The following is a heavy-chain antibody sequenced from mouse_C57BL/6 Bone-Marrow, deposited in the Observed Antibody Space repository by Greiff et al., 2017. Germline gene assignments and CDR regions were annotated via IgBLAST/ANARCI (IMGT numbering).Heavy chain of an antibody. CDR1: GYTFTSYG. CDR3: ARHDYDGYWYFDV. J-gene: IGHJ1*03. V-gene: IGHV1-81*01. D-gene: IGHD2-4*01. Sequence: QVHVKQSGAELARPGASVKLSCKASGYTFTSYGISWVKQRTGQGLEWIGEIYPRSGNTYYNEKFKGKATLTADKSSSTAYMELRSLTSEDSAVYFCARHDYDGYWYFDVWGTGTTGTVSS. CDR2: IYPRSGNT.